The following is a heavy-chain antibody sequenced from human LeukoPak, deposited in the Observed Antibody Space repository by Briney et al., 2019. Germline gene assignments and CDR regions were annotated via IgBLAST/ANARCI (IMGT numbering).Heavy chain of an antibody. CDR1: GFTFSNAW. CDR2: IKSKTDGGTT. D-gene: IGHD2-2*01. J-gene: IGHJ2*01. Sequence: GGSLRLSCAASGFTFSNAWMSWVRQAPGKGLEWVGRIKSKTDGGTTDYAAPVKGRFTISRDDSKNTLYLQMNSLRAEDTAVYFCAKDAHDCGSTSCYAITGWYFDLWGRGTLVMVSS. V-gene: IGHV3-15*01. CDR3: AKDAHDCGSTSCYAITGWYFDL.